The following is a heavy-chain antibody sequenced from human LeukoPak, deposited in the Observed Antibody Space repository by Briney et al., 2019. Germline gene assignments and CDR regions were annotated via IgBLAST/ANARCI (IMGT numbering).Heavy chain of an antibody. J-gene: IGHJ4*02. Sequence: SETLSLTCTVSGGSISSGGYYWSWIRQHPGKGLEWIGYIYYSGSTYYNPSLKSRVTISVDTSKNQFSLKLSSVTAADMAVYYCARGLTQYDSSGYSYYFDYWGQGTLVTVSS. D-gene: IGHD3-22*01. CDR2: IYYSGST. CDR1: GGSISSGGYY. CDR3: ARGLTQYDSSGYSYYFDY. V-gene: IGHV4-31*03.